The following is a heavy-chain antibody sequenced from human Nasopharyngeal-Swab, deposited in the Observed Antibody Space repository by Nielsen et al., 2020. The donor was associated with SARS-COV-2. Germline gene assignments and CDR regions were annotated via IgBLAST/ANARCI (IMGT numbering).Heavy chain of an antibody. CDR3: ARVQYRYMDV. CDR2: IIPIFGTA. V-gene: IGHV1-69*13. Sequence: SVKVSCKASGGTFSSYAISWVRQAPGQGLEWMGGIIPIFGTANYAQKFQGRVTITADESTSTAYMELRSLRSDDTAVYYCARVQYRYMDVWGKGTTVTVSS. J-gene: IGHJ6*03. D-gene: IGHD1-1*01. CDR1: GGTFSSYA.